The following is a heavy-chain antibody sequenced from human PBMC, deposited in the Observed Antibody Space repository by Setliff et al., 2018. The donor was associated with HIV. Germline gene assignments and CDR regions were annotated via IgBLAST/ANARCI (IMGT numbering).Heavy chain of an antibody. CDR3: ATDSGSSRLYNFWSGYSPN. CDR1: GFNFGGYG. D-gene: IGHD3-3*01. CDR2: TQYDGKKK. Sequence: PGGSLRLSCVASGFNFGGYGMHWVRQAPGKGLEWVSFTQYDGKKKDYADSVKGRFTISRDNSKNTLYLQMNSLRLEDTAVYYCATDSGSSRLYNFWSGYSPNWGQGTLVTVSS. V-gene: IGHV3-30*02. J-gene: IGHJ4*02.